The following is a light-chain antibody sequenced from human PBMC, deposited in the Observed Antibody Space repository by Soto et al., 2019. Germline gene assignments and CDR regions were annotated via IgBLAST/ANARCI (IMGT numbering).Light chain of an antibody. Sequence: QSALTQPPSASGSPGQSVTISCTGTSSDVGGYNFVSWYQQHPGKAPKLMIYEVSRRPSGVPDRFSGSKSGNTASLTVSGLQTEDEAEYYCSSTLVFGTGTKLTVL. J-gene: IGLJ1*01. CDR3: SSTLV. CDR2: EVS. CDR1: SSDVGGYNF. V-gene: IGLV2-8*01.